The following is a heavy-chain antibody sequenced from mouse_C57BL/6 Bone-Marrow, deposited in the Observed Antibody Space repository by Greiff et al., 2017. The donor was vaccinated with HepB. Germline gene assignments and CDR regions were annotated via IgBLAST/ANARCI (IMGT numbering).Heavy chain of an antibody. D-gene: IGHD4-1*01. Sequence: QVQLQQPGAELVKPGASVKLSCKASGYTFTSYWMQWVKQRPGQGLEWIGEIDPSDSYTNYNQKFKGKATLTVDTSSSTAYMQLSSLTSEDSAVYYCARGWDVKYCDYWGEGTTLTVSS. J-gene: IGHJ2*01. CDR1: GYTFTSYW. CDR3: ARGWDVKYCDY. V-gene: IGHV1-50*01. CDR2: IDPSDSYT.